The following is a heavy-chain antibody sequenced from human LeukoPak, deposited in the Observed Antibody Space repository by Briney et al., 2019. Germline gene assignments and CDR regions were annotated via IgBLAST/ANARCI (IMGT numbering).Heavy chain of an antibody. V-gene: IGHV1-69*13. J-gene: IGHJ4*02. CDR2: IIPIFGTA. CDR1: GGTFSSYA. D-gene: IGHD2-15*01. Sequence: SVKLASKAYGGTFSSYAISWVRQAPGQGLEWMGGIIPIFGTANYAQKYQGRCTITVDESTSTAYMELSSPRSEDTAVYYCARDLGYFSGGSCPDYYFDYWGQGTLVTVSS. CDR3: ARDLGYFSGGSCPDYYFDY.